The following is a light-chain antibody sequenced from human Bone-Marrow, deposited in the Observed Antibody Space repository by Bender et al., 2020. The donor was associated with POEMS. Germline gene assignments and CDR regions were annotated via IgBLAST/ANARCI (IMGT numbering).Light chain of an antibody. V-gene: IGLV3-1*01. CDR2: VDT. CDR1: NLANKF. CDR3: QSTDSRGSYMI. J-gene: IGLJ2*01. Sequence: SYELTQPPSVSVSPGQTATITCSGDNLANKFPCWYQQKAGQSPVLVIDVDTVRPSGIPERFSGSNSGTTVTLTISGAQAEDEADYYCQSTDSRGSYMIFGGGTKLTVL.